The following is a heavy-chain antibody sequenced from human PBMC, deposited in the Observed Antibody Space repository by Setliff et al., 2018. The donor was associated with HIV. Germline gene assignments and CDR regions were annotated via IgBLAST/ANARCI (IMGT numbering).Heavy chain of an antibody. V-gene: IGHV3-30*03. D-gene: IGHD3-10*01. CDR2: IPYDGNTV. J-gene: IGHJ6*02. Sequence: LSLSCAASGFSFDNYGMHWVRQTPGKGLVWLAVIPYDGNTVFYADSVEGRFTISSDNAKNSLFLQMYSLRAEDTAVYYFARDRSYYDPTAYYYWSYAMDAWGQGTTVTVSS. CDR1: GFSFDNYG. CDR3: ARDRSYYDPTAYYYWSYAMDA.